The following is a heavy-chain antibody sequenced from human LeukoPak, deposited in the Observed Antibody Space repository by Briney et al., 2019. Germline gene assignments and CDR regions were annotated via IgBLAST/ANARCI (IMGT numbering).Heavy chain of an antibody. CDR1: GFIFGDYW. CDR2: IKQDGSEK. V-gene: IGHV3-7*01. J-gene: IGHJ4*02. D-gene: IGHD6-13*01. CDR3: AREISAAGGGSDY. Sequence: GGSLRLSCAASGFIFGDYWMNWVRQAPGKGLEWVANIKQDGSEKYYVDSVKGRFTLSRDNAENSLYLQMNSLRAEGTAVYFCAREISAAGGGSDYWGQGTLVTVSS.